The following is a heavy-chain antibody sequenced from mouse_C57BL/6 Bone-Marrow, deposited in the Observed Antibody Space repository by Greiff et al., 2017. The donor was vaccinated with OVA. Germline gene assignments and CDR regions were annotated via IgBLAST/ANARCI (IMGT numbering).Heavy chain of an antibody. CDR1: GFNIKDYY. CDR2: IDPEDGET. V-gene: IGHV14-2*01. D-gene: IGHD2-4*01. Sequence: EVQLQQSGAELVKPGASVKLSCTASGFNIKDYYMHWVKQRTEQGLEWIGRIDPEDGETKYAPKFQGKATITADTSSNTADLQLSSLTSEDTAVYYCARRGAYYYEYDVGFADWGQGTLVTVSA. J-gene: IGHJ3*01. CDR3: ARRGAYYYEYDVGFAD.